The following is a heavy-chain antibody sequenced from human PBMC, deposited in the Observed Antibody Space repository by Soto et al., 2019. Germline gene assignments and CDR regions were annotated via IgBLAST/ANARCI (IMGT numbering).Heavy chain of an antibody. J-gene: IGHJ4*02. CDR3: ARRGSGHTFDY. CDR2: IYEGETT. V-gene: IGHV4-39*01. D-gene: IGHD3-10*01. CDR1: GASISRTGFH. Sequence: QLQLQESGPGLVKPSETLSLTCAVSGASISRTGFHWGCIRQPPGQRLEWIGSIYEGETTFYTSSFMSRVTISAETSKNHFSLTLSAVTAADTAVDYCARRGSGHTFDYWGQGTLVTVSS.